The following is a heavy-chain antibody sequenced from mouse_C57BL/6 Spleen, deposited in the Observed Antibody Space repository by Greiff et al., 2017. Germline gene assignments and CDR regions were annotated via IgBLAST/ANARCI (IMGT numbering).Heavy chain of an antibody. Sequence: QVQLQQSGAELVRPGTSVKLSCKASGYTFTSYWMHWVKQRPGQGLEWIGVIDPSDSYTNYNQKFKGKATLTVDTSSSTAYMQLSSLTSEDSAVYYCARAFDCYPSYAMDYCGQGTSVTVSS. CDR2: IDPSDSYT. J-gene: IGHJ4*01. D-gene: IGHD2-3*01. V-gene: IGHV1-59*01. CDR3: ARAFDCYPSYAMDY. CDR1: GYTFTSYW.